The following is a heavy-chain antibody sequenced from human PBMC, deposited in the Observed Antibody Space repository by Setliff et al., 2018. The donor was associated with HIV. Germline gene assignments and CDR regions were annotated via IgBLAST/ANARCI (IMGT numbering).Heavy chain of an antibody. Sequence: GGSLRLSCAASGFTFSNAWMSWVRQAPGKGLEWVGRIKRKTDGGTTEYAAPVQGRFTISKDDSENTLYLQMNSLKTEDTAVYYCTARPRKNYDNPFDYWGQGTLVTVSS. CDR2: IKRKTDGGTT. J-gene: IGHJ4*02. D-gene: IGHD3-22*01. CDR3: TARPRKNYDNPFDY. V-gene: IGHV3-15*01. CDR1: GFTFSNAW.